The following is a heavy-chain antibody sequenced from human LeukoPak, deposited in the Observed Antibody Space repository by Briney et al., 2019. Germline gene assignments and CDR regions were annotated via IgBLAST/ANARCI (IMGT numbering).Heavy chain of an antibody. Sequence: GGSLRLSCAASGFTLTSYEMNWVRLAPGKGLEWISYISRTGNSIYYADSVKGRFTVSRDSAKNSLYLQMNSLRAEDTAVYYCARGRSITILRGVAISDGFDIWGQGTKVTVS. CDR3: ARGRSITILRGVAISDGFDI. CDR1: GFTLTSYE. V-gene: IGHV3-48*03. D-gene: IGHD3-10*01. J-gene: IGHJ3*02. CDR2: ISRTGNSI.